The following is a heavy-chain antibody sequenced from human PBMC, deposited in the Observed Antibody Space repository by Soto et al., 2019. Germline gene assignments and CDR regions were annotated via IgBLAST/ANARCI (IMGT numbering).Heavy chain of an antibody. Sequence: LRLSCAASGFTFSSYWMHWVRQAPGKGLVWVSRISSDGSSTSYADSVKGRSTISRDNAKNTVYLQMNSLRAEDTAVYYCARAQAVAGTGGYYWGQGTVVTVSS. V-gene: IGHV3-74*01. CDR1: GFTFSSYW. D-gene: IGHD6-19*01. J-gene: IGHJ4*02. CDR3: ARAQAVAGTGGYY. CDR2: ISSDGSST.